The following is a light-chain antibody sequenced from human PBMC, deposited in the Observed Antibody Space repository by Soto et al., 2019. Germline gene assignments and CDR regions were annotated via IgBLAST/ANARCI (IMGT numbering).Light chain of an antibody. J-gene: IGLJ2*01. CDR2: EVN. CDR1: SSDVGGYNY. V-gene: IGLV2-14*01. CDR3: NSYTTSSTLVV. Sequence: QSALTQPASVSGSPGQSITISCTGTSSDVGGYNYVSWYQQHPGKAPKLMIYEVNNRPSGVSSRFSGSKSANTASLTISGLQAEDEADYYCNSYTTSSTLVVFGGGTKLTVL.